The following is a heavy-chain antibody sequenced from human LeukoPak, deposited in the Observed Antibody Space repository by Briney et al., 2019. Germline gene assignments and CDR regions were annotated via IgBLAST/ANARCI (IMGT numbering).Heavy chain of an antibody. Sequence: ASETLSLTCTVSGYSISSGYYWGWIRRPPGKGLEWIGSIYHSGSTYYNPSLKSRVTISVDTSKNQFSLKLSSVTAADTAVYYCARDRDNDYSNNWFDPWGQGTLVTVSS. CDR1: GYSISSGYY. CDR2: IYHSGST. J-gene: IGHJ5*02. CDR3: ARDRDNDYSNNWFDP. D-gene: IGHD4-11*01. V-gene: IGHV4-38-2*02.